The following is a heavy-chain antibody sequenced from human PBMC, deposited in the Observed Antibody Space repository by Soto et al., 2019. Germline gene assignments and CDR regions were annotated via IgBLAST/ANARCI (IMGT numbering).Heavy chain of an antibody. CDR1: GFTFSTYV. CDR3: GRDTGMGTYYEVGRRHGGDS. Sequence: EVQLLESGGGLVQPGGSLRLSCAASGFTFSTYVMNWVRQAPGKGLEYIPAITASSDNTFYADSVKGRFAISRDNSKNTLYLQMRSLRAEDTAVYYCGRDTGMGTYYEVGRRHGGDSWGQGTLVTVSS. V-gene: IGHV3-23*01. CDR2: ITASSDNT. J-gene: IGHJ4*02. D-gene: IGHD3-22*01.